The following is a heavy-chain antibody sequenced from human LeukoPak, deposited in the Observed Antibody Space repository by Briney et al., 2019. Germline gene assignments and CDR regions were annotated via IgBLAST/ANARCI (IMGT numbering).Heavy chain of an antibody. Sequence: GGSLRLSCAASGFTVSSNYMSWVRQAPGKGLEWVSVIYSGGNTYYADSVKGRFTISRDNSKNTVYLQMNTLRAEDTAVYYCARNQGVWFGELLPFDSWGQGTLVTVSS. V-gene: IGHV3-53*01. J-gene: IGHJ4*02. D-gene: IGHD3-10*01. CDR1: GFTVSSNY. CDR2: IYSGGNT. CDR3: ARNQGVWFGELLPFDS.